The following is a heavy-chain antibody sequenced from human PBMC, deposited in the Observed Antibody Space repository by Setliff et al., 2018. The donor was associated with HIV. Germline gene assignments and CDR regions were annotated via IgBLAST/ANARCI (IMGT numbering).Heavy chain of an antibody. Sequence: ASETLSLTCSISGGSISSYYWTWIRQAPGQGLEWIGHVYYTGSTNYNPSVKSRVTISVDTSKNQFSLKLSSVTAADTAVYYCARRRPPPSGAYSQYYIDVWGKGTTVTVSS. V-gene: IGHV4-59*08. CDR1: GGSISSYY. J-gene: IGHJ6*03. CDR2: VYYTGST. CDR3: ARRRPPPSGAYSQYYIDV. D-gene: IGHD1-26*01.